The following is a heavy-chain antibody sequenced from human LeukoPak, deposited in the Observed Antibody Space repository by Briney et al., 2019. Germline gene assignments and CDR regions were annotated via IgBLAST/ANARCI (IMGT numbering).Heavy chain of an antibody. CDR1: GGTFSSYA. D-gene: IGHD2-15*01. V-gene: IGHV1-46*01. J-gene: IGHJ4*02. Sequence: GASVKVSCKASGGTFSSYAISWVRQAPGQGLEWMGIINPSGGSTSYAQKFLGRVTMTRDMSTSTVYMELSSLRSEDTAVYYCASGNYCGGGSCFEAVGGYWGQGTLVTVSS. CDR2: INPSGGST. CDR3: ASGNYCGGGSCFEAVGGY.